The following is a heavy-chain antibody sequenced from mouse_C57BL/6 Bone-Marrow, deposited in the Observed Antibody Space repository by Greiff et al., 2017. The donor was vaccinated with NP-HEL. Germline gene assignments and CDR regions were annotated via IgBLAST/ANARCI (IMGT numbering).Heavy chain of an antibody. CDR1: GFTFSDYY. CDR3: AREGAY. J-gene: IGHJ4*01. Sequence: EVQLVESGGGLVQLGGSLKLSCAASGFTFSDYYMYWVRQTPEKRLEWVAYISNGGGSTYYPDTVKGRFTISRDNAKNTLYLQMSRLKSEDTAMYYCAREGAYWGQGTSVTVSS. CDR2: ISNGGGST. V-gene: IGHV5-12*01.